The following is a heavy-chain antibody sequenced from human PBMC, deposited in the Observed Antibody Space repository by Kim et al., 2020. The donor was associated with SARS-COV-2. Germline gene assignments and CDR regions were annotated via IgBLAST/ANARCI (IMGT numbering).Heavy chain of an antibody. Sequence: SVKVSCKASGGTFSSYAISWVRQAPGQGLEWMGGIIPIFGTANYAQKFQGRVTITADESTSTAYMELSSLRSEDTAVYYCASSSITIFGVVIIPVDYYYGMDVWGQGTTVTVSS. J-gene: IGHJ6*02. CDR2: IIPIFGTA. D-gene: IGHD3-3*01. CDR1: GGTFSSYA. CDR3: ASSSITIFGVVIIPVDYYYGMDV. V-gene: IGHV1-69*13.